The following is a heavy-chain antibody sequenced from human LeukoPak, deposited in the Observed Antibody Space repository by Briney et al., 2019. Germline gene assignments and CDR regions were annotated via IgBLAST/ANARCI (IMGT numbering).Heavy chain of an antibody. V-gene: IGHV3-30*04. CDR1: GFIFSNYA. J-gene: IGHJ5*02. CDR3: LPDWFDP. CDR2: IFHDGSNK. Sequence: GGSLRLSCTASGFIFSNYAMHWVRQAPGKGLEWVAVIFHDGSNKYYADSVKGRFTISRDNSKNTLYLQMNSLRTEDTAVYYCLPDWFDPWGQGTLVTVSS.